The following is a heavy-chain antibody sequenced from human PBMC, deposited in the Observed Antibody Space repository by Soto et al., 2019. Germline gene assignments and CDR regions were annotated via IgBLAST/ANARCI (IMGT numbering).Heavy chain of an antibody. CDR1: AFSFSDYY. J-gene: IGHJ1*01. V-gene: IGHV3-11*01. CDR2: ISSDGTTT. CDR3: ARGHQYFQY. Sequence: QVPLVESGGGLVKPGGSLRLSCVVSAFSFSDYYVSWIRQAPEKGLECISYISSDGTTTYYADSVKGRFTICRDNTKNSLYLQMDSLRADDTAVYYCARGHQYFQYWGQGTLVTVSS.